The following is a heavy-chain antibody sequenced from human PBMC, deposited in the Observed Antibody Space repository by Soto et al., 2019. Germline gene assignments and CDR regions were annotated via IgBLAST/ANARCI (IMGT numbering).Heavy chain of an antibody. D-gene: IGHD6-13*01. CDR1: GYTFTSYG. CDR3: ATAEPRIAALFNWFDP. J-gene: IGHJ5*02. CDR2: ISAYNGDT. Sequence: QVQLVQSGAEVKKPGASVKVSCKASGYTFTSYGISWVRQAPGQGLEWMGWISAYNGDTNYAQKLQGRVTMTTDTSTSTADIERRSLRSDDTAVYYCATAEPRIAALFNWFDPWGQGTLVTVSS. V-gene: IGHV1-18*01.